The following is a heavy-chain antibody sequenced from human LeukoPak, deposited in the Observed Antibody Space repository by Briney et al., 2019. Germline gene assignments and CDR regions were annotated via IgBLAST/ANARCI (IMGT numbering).Heavy chain of an antibody. V-gene: IGHV3-23*01. CDR1: GFTFGSYA. D-gene: IGHD6-13*01. CDR2: ISGGGGST. J-gene: IGHJ6*02. CDR3: AKAASSSWPSYYYGMDV. Sequence: GGSLRLSCAASGFTFGSYAMSWVRQAPGKGLEWVSAISGGGGSTYYADSVKGRFTISKDNSKNTVYLQMSSLRVDDTAVYYCAKAASSSWPSYYYGMDVWGQGTTVTVSS.